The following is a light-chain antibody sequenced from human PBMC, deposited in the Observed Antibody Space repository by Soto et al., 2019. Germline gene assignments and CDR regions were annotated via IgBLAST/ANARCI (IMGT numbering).Light chain of an antibody. Sequence: DIQMTQSPSSLSASVGDRVTITCRASQSISNLLNWYQQKPGKAPELLIYAASSLHSGVPSRFSSSLSSTNFTLTISYHQPEDCAPSSCQQRYSTPYSFGQGTKLEIK. CDR3: QQRYSTPYS. J-gene: IGKJ2*03. CDR2: AAS. CDR1: QSISNL. V-gene: IGKV1-39*01.